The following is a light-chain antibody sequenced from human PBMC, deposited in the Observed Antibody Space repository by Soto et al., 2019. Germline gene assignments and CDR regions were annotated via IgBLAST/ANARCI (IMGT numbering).Light chain of an antibody. Sequence: DIQMTQSPSSLSASEGDRVTITCRASQNINNFLNWYQQKPGKAPNLLIYGASSLQSGVPSTFSGSGSGTDFTLTISSLQPEDFATYYCQQSYSTPRTFGGGTNVEIK. J-gene: IGKJ4*01. V-gene: IGKV1-39*01. CDR3: QQSYSTPRT. CDR1: QNINNF. CDR2: GAS.